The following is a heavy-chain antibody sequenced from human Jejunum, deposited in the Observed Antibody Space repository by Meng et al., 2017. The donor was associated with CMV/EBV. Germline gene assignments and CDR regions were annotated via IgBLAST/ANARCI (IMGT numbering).Heavy chain of an antibody. CDR3: AKGEGRPHYYFDY. D-gene: IGHD1-26*01. J-gene: IGHJ4*02. CDR1: GFTVSSIY. V-gene: IGHV3-53*01. Sequence: CAVSGFTVSSIYLSWVRQAPGKGLEWVSTIYTGGSSFYTDYVEGRFAISRDTSKNTLYLQMNSLRPEDTAIYYCAKGEGRPHYYFDYWGQGTLVTVSS. CDR2: IYTGGSS.